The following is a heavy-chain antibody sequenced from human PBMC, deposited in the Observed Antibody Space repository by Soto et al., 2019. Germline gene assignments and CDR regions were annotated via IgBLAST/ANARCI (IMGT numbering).Heavy chain of an antibody. J-gene: IGHJ6*02. CDR3: ARYGFWSGYYTVSYYYGMDV. CDR2: ISSSSSTI. Sequence: EVQLVESGGGLVQPGGSLRLSCAASGFTFSSYSMNWVRQAPGKGLEWVSYISSSSSTIYYADSVKGRFTISRDNAKNSLYLQMNSLRDADTAVYYCARYGFWSGYYTVSYYYGMDVWGQGTTVTVSS. V-gene: IGHV3-48*02. D-gene: IGHD3-3*01. CDR1: GFTFSSYS.